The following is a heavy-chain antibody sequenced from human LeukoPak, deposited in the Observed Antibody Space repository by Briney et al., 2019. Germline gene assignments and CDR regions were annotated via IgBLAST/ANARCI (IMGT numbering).Heavy chain of an antibody. J-gene: IGHJ4*02. Sequence: GGSLRLSCAASGFTFSSYWMSWVRQAPGKGLEWVADIKQDGSEKYYVDSVKGRFTISRDNAKKSLYLQMNSLRAEDTAVYYCARDVYYYDSSGYPEFDYWGQGTLVTVSS. CDR3: ARDVYYYDSSGYPEFDY. D-gene: IGHD3-22*01. CDR1: GFTFSSYW. CDR2: IKQDGSEK. V-gene: IGHV3-7*01.